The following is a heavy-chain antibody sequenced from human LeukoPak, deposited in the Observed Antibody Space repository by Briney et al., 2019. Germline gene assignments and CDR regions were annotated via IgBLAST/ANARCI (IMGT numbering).Heavy chain of an antibody. D-gene: IGHD4-23*01. CDR1: GFTVSSNY. CDR2: IYSGGST. CDR3: ARAARFGGNYDYYSGMDV. V-gene: IGHV3-53*01. Sequence: GGSLRLSCAASGFTVSSNYMSWVRQAPGKGLEWVSVIYSGGSTYYADSVKGRFTISRDNSKNTLYLQMNSLRAEDTAVYYCARAARFGGNYDYYSGMDVWGQGTTVTVSS. J-gene: IGHJ6*02.